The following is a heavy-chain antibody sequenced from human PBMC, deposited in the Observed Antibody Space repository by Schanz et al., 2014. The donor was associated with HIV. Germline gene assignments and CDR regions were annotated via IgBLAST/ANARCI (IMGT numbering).Heavy chain of an antibody. Sequence: EVQLLESGGGLVQPGGSLRLSCADSGFTFSSYAMSWVRQAPGKGLEWVSLITGSGGNTYYAGSLKGRFTISRDNSKNTVYLQMHSLRAEDTATYYCARGRGTYNSGYYDPPEFWGQGTLVTVSS. J-gene: IGHJ4*02. CDR2: ITGSGGNT. D-gene: IGHD3-22*01. V-gene: IGHV3-23*01. CDR3: ARGRGTYNSGYYDPPEF. CDR1: GFTFSSYA.